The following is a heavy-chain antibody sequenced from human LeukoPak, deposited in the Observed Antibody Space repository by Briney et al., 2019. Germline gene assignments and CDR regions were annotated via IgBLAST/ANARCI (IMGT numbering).Heavy chain of an antibody. J-gene: IGHJ5*02. CDR3: ARRIAVAGTGSFDP. Sequence: SETLSLTCTVSGGSISSSSYYWGWIRQPPGKGLEWIGSIYYSGSTYYNPSLKSRVTISVDTFKNQFSLKLSSVTAADTAVYYCARRIAVAGTGSFDPWGQGTLVTVSS. V-gene: IGHV4-39*01. D-gene: IGHD6-19*01. CDR2: IYYSGST. CDR1: GGSISSSSYY.